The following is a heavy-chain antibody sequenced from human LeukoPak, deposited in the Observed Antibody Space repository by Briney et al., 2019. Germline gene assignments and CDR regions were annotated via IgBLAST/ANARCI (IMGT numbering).Heavy chain of an antibody. V-gene: IGHV1-18*01. D-gene: IGHD3-3*01. J-gene: IGHJ4*02. CDR1: GGTFSSYA. CDR3: ARVTPYYDFWSGYYRGIDY. Sequence: ATVKVSCKASGGTFSSYAISWVRQAPGQGLEWMGWISAYNGNTNYAQKLQGRVTMTTDASTSTAYMELRSLRSDDTAVYYCARVTPYYDFWSGYYRGIDYWGQGTLVTVSS. CDR2: ISAYNGNT.